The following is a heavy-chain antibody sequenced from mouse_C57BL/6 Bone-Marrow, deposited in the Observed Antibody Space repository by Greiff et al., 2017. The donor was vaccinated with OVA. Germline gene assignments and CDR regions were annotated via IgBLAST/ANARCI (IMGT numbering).Heavy chain of an antibody. J-gene: IGHJ4*01. V-gene: IGHV1-58*01. Sequence: EVKLMESGAELVRPGSSVKMSCKTSGYTFTSYGINWVKQRPGQGLEWIGYIYIGNGYTEYNEKFKGKATLTSDTSSSTAYMQLSSLTSEDSAIYFCSIYDYDGYYAMDYWGQGTSVTVSS. D-gene: IGHD2-4*01. CDR3: SIYDYDGYYAMDY. CDR1: GYTFTSYG. CDR2: IYIGNGYT.